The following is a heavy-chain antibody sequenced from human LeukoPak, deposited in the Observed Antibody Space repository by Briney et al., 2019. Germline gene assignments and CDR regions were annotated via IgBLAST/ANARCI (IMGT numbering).Heavy chain of an antibody. J-gene: IGHJ4*02. Sequence: PSETLSLTCTVSGGSISGYYWSWIRQPPGKGQEWIGYISYSGSTNYNPSLKSRVTISVDTTKNQFSLKLSSVTAADTAVYYCARDFDDGYNLALDYWGQGTLVTVSS. CDR2: ISYSGST. V-gene: IGHV4-59*01. CDR3: ARDFDDGYNLALDY. CDR1: GGSISGYY. D-gene: IGHD5-24*01.